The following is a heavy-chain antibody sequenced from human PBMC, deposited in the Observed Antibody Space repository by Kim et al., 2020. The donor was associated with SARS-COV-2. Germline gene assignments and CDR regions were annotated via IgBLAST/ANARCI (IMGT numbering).Heavy chain of an antibody. CDR3: ARDRNFIAVAGLRGSVDY. J-gene: IGHJ4*02. CDR2: ISYDGSNK. D-gene: IGHD6-19*01. V-gene: IGHV3-33*05. Sequence: GGSLRLSCAASGFTFSSYGMHWVRQAPGKGLEWVAVISYDGSNKYYADSVKGRFTISRDNSKNTLYLQMNSLRAEDTAVYYCARDRNFIAVAGLRGSVDYWGQGTLVTVSS. CDR1: GFTFSSYG.